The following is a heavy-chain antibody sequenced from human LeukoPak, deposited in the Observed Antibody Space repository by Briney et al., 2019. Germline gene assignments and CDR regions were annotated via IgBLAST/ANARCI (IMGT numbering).Heavy chain of an antibody. J-gene: IGHJ4*02. V-gene: IGHV4-39*07. Sequence: PSETLSLTCTVSGGSISSSSYYWGWIRQPPGKGLEWIGSIYYSGSTYYNPSLKSRVTISVDTSKNQFSLKLSSVTAADTAVYYCARISPIINDFWSGYLMDDDYWGQGTLVTVSS. CDR3: ARISPIINDFWSGYLMDDDY. CDR2: IYYSGST. CDR1: GGSISSSSYY. D-gene: IGHD3-3*01.